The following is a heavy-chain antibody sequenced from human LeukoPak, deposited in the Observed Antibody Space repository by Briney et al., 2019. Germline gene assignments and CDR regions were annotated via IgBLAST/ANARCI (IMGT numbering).Heavy chain of an antibody. CDR1: GFTFSSRDW. CDR3: ARDHLIAAAGVEVDKVTPGRTRDYYYYYMDV. Sequence: GGSLRLSCVASGFTFSSRDWMTWVRQAPGKGLEWVANIKQDGSEKNYVDSVKGRFTISRDNAKNSLYLQMNSLRAEDTAVYYCARDHLIAAAGVEVDKVTPGRTRDYYYYYMDVWGKGTTVTVSS. CDR2: IKQDGSEK. D-gene: IGHD6-13*01. V-gene: IGHV3-7*01. J-gene: IGHJ6*03.